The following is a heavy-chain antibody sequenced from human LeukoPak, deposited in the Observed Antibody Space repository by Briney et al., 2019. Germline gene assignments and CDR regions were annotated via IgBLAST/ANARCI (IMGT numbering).Heavy chain of an antibody. V-gene: IGHV1-2*02. J-gene: IGHJ5*02. Sequence: ASVKVSCKASGYTFTDYYKHWVRQAPGQGLEWMGWINPNTGHTNYPQKFQGRVTMTRDTSITTAYMELSRLSSDDTALYYCARAGYCSGGSCRNWIDPWGQGTLVTVSS. CDR3: ARAGYCSGGSCRNWIDP. CDR2: INPNTGHT. CDR1: GYTFTDYY. D-gene: IGHD2-15*01.